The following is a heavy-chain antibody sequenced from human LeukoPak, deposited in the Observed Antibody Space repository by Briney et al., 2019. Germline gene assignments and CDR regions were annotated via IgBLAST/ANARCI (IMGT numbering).Heavy chain of an antibody. V-gene: IGHV3-7*01. CDR1: AFTFSSYW. CDR2: IKQDGSVK. J-gene: IGHJ4*02. Sequence: GGSLRLSCVASAFTFSSYWMSWVRQAPGKGLEWVANIKQDGSVKYYVDSVKGRFTISRDNAKNSLYLQMNSLRAEDTAVYYCAREDYYDSSGYTDYWGQGTLVTVSS. CDR3: AREDYYDSSGYTDY. D-gene: IGHD3-22*01.